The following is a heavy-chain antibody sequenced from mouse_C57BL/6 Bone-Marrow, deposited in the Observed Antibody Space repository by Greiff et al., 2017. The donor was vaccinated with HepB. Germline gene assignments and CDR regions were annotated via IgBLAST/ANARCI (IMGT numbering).Heavy chain of an antibody. Sequence: VQLQQSGPGLVQPSQSLSITCTVSGFSLTSYGVHWVRQPPGKGLEWLGVIWSGGSTDYNAAFISRLSISKDNSKSQVFFKMNSLQADDTAIYYCAKNPYYSNPYYYAMDYWGQGTSVTVSS. J-gene: IGHJ4*01. CDR3: AKNPYYSNPYYYAMDY. D-gene: IGHD2-5*01. CDR1: GFSLTSYG. V-gene: IGHV2-4*01. CDR2: IWSGGST.